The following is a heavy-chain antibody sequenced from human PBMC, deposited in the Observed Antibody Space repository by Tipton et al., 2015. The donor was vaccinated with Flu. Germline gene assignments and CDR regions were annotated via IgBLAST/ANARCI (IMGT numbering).Heavy chain of an antibody. J-gene: IGHJ4*02. D-gene: IGHD3-22*01. V-gene: IGHV3-9*01. CDR2: ITWNGGAV. Sequence: SLRLSCAASGFTFDDYAIHWVRRAPGKGLEWVSGITWNGGAVGYADSVKGRFTVSRDNAKNSLYLQMNSLRAEDTAFYYCAKDPRGDSSGYSYFDIWGQGTLVTVSS. CDR1: GFTFDDYA. CDR3: AKDPRGDSSGYSYFDI.